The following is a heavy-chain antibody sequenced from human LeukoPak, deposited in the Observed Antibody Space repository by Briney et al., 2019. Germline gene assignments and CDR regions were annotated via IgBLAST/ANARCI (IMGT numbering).Heavy chain of an antibody. D-gene: IGHD2-2*01. CDR1: GGSFSGYY. V-gene: IGHV4-34*01. CDR3: AREPIVVVPAATPGGVDY. J-gene: IGHJ4*02. Sequence: SETLSLTCAVYGGSFSGYYSSWIRHPPGKGLEWIGEINHSGSTNYNPSLKSRVTISVDTSKNQFSLKLSSVTAADTAVYYCAREPIVVVPAATPGGVDYWGQGTLVTVSS. CDR2: INHSGST.